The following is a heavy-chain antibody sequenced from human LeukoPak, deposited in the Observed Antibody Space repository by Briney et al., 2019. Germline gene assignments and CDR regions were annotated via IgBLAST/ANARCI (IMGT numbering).Heavy chain of an antibody. CDR3: AKDRLGTVVTYYFDY. D-gene: IGHD4-23*01. V-gene: IGHV3-30*02. CDR2: IRYDGSNK. Sequence: PGGSLRLSCAASGFTFSSYGMHWVRQAPGKGLEWVAFIRYDGSNKYYADSVKGRFTISRDNSKNTLYLQMISLRAEDTAVYYCAKDRLGTVVTYYFDYWGQGTLVTVSS. CDR1: GFTFSSYG. J-gene: IGHJ4*02.